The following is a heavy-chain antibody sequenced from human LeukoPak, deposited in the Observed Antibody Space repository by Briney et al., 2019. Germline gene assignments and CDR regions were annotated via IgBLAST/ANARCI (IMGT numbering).Heavy chain of an antibody. V-gene: IGHV1-2*06. J-gene: IGHJ4*02. Sequence: ASVKVSCKASGYTFTGYYMHWVRQAPGQGLEWMGRINTNSGGTNCRVTMTRDTSISTAYMELSRLRSDDTAVYYCARVRSSSREDYWGQGTLVTVSS. CDR1: GYTFTGYY. D-gene: IGHD6-13*01. CDR3: ARVRSSSREDY. CDR2: INTNSGGT.